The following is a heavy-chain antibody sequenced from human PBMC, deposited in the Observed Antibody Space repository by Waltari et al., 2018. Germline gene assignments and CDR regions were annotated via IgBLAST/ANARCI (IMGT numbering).Heavy chain of an antibody. J-gene: IGHJ4*02. Sequence: QVQLVESGGGVVQPGRSLRLSCAASGFTFSRSGMHWVRQAPGKGLEWVALIWFEGSKKYYAGSVKGRFTISRDNSKNTLYLQMDSLRAEDTAVYYCARDRGTGTTSGYCFDYWGQGTLVTVSS. CDR3: ARDRGTGTTSGYCFDY. CDR2: IWFEGSKK. CDR1: GFTFSRSG. V-gene: IGHV3-33*01. D-gene: IGHD1-1*01.